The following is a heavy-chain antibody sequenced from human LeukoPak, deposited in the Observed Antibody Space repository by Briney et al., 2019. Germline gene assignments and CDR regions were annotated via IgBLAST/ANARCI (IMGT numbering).Heavy chain of an antibody. V-gene: IGHV3-74*01. CDR1: GFTFSNYW. CDR3: ARDRHFVAFDI. Sequence: GGSLRLSCEASGFTFSNYWMHWVRQAPGKGLEWVSRINPDGSCSNYADSVKGRFTMSRDNAKSMVYLQMDGLRAEDTAVYYCARDRHFVAFDIWGQGTMVTVSS. J-gene: IGHJ3*02. CDR2: INPDGSCS.